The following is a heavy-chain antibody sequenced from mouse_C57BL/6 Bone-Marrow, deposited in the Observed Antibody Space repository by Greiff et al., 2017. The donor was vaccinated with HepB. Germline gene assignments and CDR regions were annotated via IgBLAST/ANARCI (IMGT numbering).Heavy chain of an antibody. D-gene: IGHD2-2*01. CDR1: GFSLTSYG. J-gene: IGHJ1*03. CDR3: ARSTMVTTYFDV. Sequence: QVQLKESGPGLVQPSQSLSITCTVSGFSLTSYGVHWVRQSPGKGLEWLGVIWSGGSTDYNAAFISRLSISKDNSKSQVFFKMTILQADDTAIYYCARSTMVTTYFDVWGTGTTVTVSS. CDR2: IWSGGST. V-gene: IGHV2-2*01.